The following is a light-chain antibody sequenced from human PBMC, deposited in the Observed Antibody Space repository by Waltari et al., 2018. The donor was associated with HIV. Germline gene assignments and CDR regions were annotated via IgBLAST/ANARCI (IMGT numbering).Light chain of an antibody. CDR2: RAS. V-gene: IGKV3-15*01. J-gene: IGKJ4*01. CDR1: ETIRSN. Sequence: EIVMTQSPATLPVSPGERVTFSCRASETIRSNLAWYQQKPGQAPRPLIYRASSRATGIPARFSGSGSGTEFTLTISSLQSEDFALYYCQQYNIFPLTFGGGTKVEIK. CDR3: QQYNIFPLT.